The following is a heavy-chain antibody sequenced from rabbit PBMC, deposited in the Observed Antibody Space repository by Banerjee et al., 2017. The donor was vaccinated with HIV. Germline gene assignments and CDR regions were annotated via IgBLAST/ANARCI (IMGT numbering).Heavy chain of an antibody. Sequence: QSLEESGGDLVKPGASLTLTCTASGFSFSSSYYMCWVRQAPGKGLEWIACINTSSGNTVYASWAKGRFTISKTSSTTATLQMTSLTAADTATYFCARDRDTGSVYYFDLWGPGTLVTVS. D-gene: IGHD8-1*01. CDR3: ARDRDTGSVYYFDL. J-gene: IGHJ4*01. V-gene: IGHV1S40*01. CDR2: INTSSGNT. CDR1: GFSFSSSYY.